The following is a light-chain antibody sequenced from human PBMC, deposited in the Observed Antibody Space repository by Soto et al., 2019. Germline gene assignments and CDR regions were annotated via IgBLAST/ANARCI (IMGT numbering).Light chain of an antibody. CDR2: TAS. J-gene: IGKJ5*01. Sequence: DIPLTQSPSFLSASVGDRVTITCRASQDITSYLAWYQQKPGKAPKLLIHTASTLQTGVPSRFSGSGSGTEFTLTFSSLQPEDFATYYCQQRKNYPITFGQGTRLEIK. CDR1: QDITSY. CDR3: QQRKNYPIT. V-gene: IGKV1-9*01.